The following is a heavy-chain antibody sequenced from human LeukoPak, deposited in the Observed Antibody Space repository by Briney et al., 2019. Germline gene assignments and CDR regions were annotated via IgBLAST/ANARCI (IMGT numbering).Heavy chain of an antibody. Sequence: GGSLSLSCAASGFTVSDNYMSWVRQAPGKGLEWVSIIYSAGSTNYADSVKGRFTISRDNSKNTLYLQMSSLRAEDTAVYYSTLPVRDVFDLWGQGTMVTVSS. CDR1: GFTVSDNY. CDR2: IYSAGST. CDR3: TLPVRDVFDL. J-gene: IGHJ3*01. V-gene: IGHV3-53*01.